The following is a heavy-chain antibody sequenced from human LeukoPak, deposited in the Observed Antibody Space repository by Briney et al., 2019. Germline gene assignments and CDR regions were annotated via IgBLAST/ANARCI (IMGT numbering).Heavy chain of an antibody. CDR3: AGDYYDSSGYYH. J-gene: IGHJ5*02. CDR1: GGSFSGYY. D-gene: IGHD3-22*01. Sequence: PSETLSLTCAVYGGSFSGYYWSWIRQPPGKGLEWIGEINHSGSTNYNPSLKSRVTISVDTSKNQFSLKLSSVTAADTAVYYCAGDYYDSSGYYHWGQGTLVTVSS. V-gene: IGHV4-34*01. CDR2: INHSGST.